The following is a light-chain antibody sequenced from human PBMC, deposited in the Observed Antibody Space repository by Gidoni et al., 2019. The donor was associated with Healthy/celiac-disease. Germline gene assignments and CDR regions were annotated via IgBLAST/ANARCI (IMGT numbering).Light chain of an antibody. J-gene: IGKJ1*01. CDR1: QSISSW. CDR3: QQYNSYSGT. V-gene: IGKV1-5*03. Sequence: DIQMTQSPSTLSASVGDRVTITCRASQSISSWFAWYQQKPGKAPKLLIYKASSLESGVPSRFSDSGSGTEFTLTISSLQPDDFATYYCQQYNSYSGTFXXXTKVEIK. CDR2: KAS.